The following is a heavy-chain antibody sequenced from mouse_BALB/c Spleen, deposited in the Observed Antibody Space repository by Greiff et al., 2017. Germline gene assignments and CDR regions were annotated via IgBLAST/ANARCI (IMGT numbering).Heavy chain of an antibody. D-gene: IGHD1-1*01. CDR2: IDPANGNT. CDR1: GFNIKDTY. CDR3: ARGDSYGY. Sequence: EVQLQQPGSELVKPGASVKLSCTASGFNIKDTYMHWVKQRPEQGLEWIGRIDPANGNTKYDPKFQGKATITADTSSNTAYLQLSSLTSEDTAVYYCARGDSYGYWGQGTTLTVSS. V-gene: IGHV14-3*02. J-gene: IGHJ2*01.